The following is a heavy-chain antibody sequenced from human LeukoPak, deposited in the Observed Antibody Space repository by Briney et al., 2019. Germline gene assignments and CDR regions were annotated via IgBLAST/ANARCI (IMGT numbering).Heavy chain of an antibody. CDR3: ARDRYYDSGGYFSAEDFDY. Sequence: SVKVSCKASGGSFSNYAISWVRQAPGQGLQWIEGIIPIFGTPNYAQKFQGRVTITADESTSTAYMELSSLRSEDTAVYYCARDRYYDSGGYFSAEDFDYWGQGTLVTVSS. CDR1: GGSFSNYA. V-gene: IGHV1-69*13. J-gene: IGHJ4*02. CDR2: IIPIFGTP. D-gene: IGHD3-22*01.